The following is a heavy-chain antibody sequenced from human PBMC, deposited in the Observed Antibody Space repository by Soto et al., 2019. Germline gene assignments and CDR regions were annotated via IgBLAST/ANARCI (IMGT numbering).Heavy chain of an antibody. CDR3: ARVRGDEIVPAATGWFDP. J-gene: IGHJ5*02. Sequence: PSETLSLTCTVSGGSISSSSYYWGWIRQHPGKGLECIGYIFYTRSTYYNPTLKSRISVSVDTSKNQFSLKLNSVTAADTAVYYCARVRGDEIVPAATGWFDPWGQGTLVTVSS. CDR1: GGSISSSSYY. V-gene: IGHV4-31*03. D-gene: IGHD2-2*01. CDR2: IFYTRST.